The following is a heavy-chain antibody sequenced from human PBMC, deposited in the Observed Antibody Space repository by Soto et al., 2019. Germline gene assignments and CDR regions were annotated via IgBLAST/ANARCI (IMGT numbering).Heavy chain of an antibody. CDR3: GRGWSGGYDDYYYYMDV. CDR2: INHSGST. J-gene: IGHJ6*03. CDR1: GGSFSGYY. D-gene: IGHD5-12*01. V-gene: IGHV4-34*01. Sequence: SETLSLTCAVYGGSFSGYYWSWIRQPPGKGLEWIGEINHSGSTNYNPSLKSRVTISVDTSKNQFSLKLSSVTATDTAVYYCGRGWSGGYDDYYYYMDVWGKGTTVTV.